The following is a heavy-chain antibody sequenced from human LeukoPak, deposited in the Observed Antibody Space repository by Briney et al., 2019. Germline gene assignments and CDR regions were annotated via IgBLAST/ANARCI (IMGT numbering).Heavy chain of an antibody. J-gene: IGHJ4*02. D-gene: IGHD3/OR15-3a*01. V-gene: IGHV4-34*01. CDR3: ARAQYDFWSGYYSN. CDR2: INHSGST. CDR1: GGSFSGYY. Sequence: SETLSLTCAAYGGSFSGYYWSWIRQPPGKGLEWIGEINHSGSTNYNPSHKSRVTISIDTSKNQFSLRLSSVTAADTAVYYCARAQYDFWSGYYSNWGQGTLVTVSS.